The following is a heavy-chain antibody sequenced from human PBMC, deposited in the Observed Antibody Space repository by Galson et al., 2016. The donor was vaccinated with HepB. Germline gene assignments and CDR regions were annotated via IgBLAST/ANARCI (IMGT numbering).Heavy chain of an antibody. CDR1: GFTFAGYA. D-gene: IGHD4-17*01. V-gene: IGHV3-23*01. CDR3: TRVGPTGYYFDY. CDR2: ISGSGQNT. Sequence: SLRLSCAASGFTFAGYAMSWVRQAPGKGLEWVSSISGSGQNTYYADSVQGRFTISRDNSKDTLSLQMKSLRAEDTAIYYCTRVGPTGYYFDYWGQGALVTVSS. J-gene: IGHJ4*02.